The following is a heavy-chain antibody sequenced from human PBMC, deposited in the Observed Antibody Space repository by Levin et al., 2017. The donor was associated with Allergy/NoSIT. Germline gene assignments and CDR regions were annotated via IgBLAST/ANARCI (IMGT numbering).Heavy chain of an antibody. Sequence: SVKVSCKASGGTFSSYAISWVRQAPGQGLEWMGGIIPIFGTANYAQKFQGRVTITADESTSTAYMELSSLRSEDTAVYYCARSRSGALQSRDYYYYGMDVWGQGTTVTVSS. CDR2: IIPIFGTA. J-gene: IGHJ6*02. CDR1: GGTFSSYA. CDR3: ARSRSGALQSRDYYYYGMDV. V-gene: IGHV1-69*13. D-gene: IGHD3-10*01.